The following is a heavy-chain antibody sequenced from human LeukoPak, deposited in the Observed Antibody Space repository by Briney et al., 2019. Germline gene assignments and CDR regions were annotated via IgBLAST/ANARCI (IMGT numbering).Heavy chain of an antibody. CDR3: EKLRSEGVPALIDY. CDR1: GFTFSSYA. V-gene: IGHV3-23*01. CDR2: ISGSGGST. J-gene: IGHJ4*02. D-gene: IGHD2-2*01. Sequence: GGSLRLSCAASGFTFSSYAMSWVRQAPGKGLEWVSAISGSGGSTYYADSVKGRFTISRDNSKNTLYLQMNSLRAEDTAVYYCEKLRSEGVPALIDYWGQGTLVTVSS.